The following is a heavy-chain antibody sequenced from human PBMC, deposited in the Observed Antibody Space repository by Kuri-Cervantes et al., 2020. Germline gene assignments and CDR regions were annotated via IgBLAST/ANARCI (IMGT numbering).Heavy chain of an antibody. CDR3: ARDNRGYSSAWFDP. D-gene: IGHD6-25*01. CDR2: ISSSGSTI. J-gene: IGHJ5*02. V-gene: IGHV3-48*03. CDR1: GFTFSSYE. Sequence: GESLKISCAASGFTFSSYEMNWVRQAPGKGLEWVSYISSSGSTIYYADSVKGRFTISRDNAKNSLYLQMNSLRAEDTALYHCARDNRGYSSAWFDPWGQGTLVTVSS.